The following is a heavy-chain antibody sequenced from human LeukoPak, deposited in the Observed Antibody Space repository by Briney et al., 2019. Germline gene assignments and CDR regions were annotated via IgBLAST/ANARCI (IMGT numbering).Heavy chain of an antibody. V-gene: IGHV3-30*02. D-gene: IGHD5-18*01. CDR1: GFTFSSYG. CDR3: AKDRGYSYGPLDY. J-gene: IGHJ4*02. Sequence: PGGSLRLSCAASGFTFSSYGMHWVRQAPGKGLEWVAFIRYDGSNKYCADSVKGRFTISRDNSKNTLYLQMNSLRAEDTAVYYCAKDRGYSYGPLDYWGQGTLVTVSS. CDR2: IRYDGSNK.